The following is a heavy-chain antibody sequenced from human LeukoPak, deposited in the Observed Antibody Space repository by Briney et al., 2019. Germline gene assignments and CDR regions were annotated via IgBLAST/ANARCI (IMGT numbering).Heavy chain of an antibody. Sequence: SETLSLTCTVSGYSINSGYYWVWIRQPPGKGLEWIGSIYRSGSTNYDPSLKSRVTISVDTSKNQFSLKVSSVTAADTAVYYCARGDCSGSICYSPMDVWGTGTTVTVSS. CDR2: IYRSGST. CDR3: ARGDCSGSICYSPMDV. V-gene: IGHV4-38-2*02. CDR1: GYSINSGYY. D-gene: IGHD2-21*01. J-gene: IGHJ6*03.